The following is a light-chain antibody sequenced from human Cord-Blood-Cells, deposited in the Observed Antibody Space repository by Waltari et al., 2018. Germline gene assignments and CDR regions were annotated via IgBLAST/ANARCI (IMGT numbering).Light chain of an antibody. CDR3: QQYNNWPPVDT. CDR1: QSVSSN. Sequence: EIVMTQSPATLSVSPGERATLSCRASQSVSSNLAWYQQKPGQAPRLLIYGASTRATGIPARFSGSGSGTECTLTISSLQSEDFAVYYCQQYNNWPPVDTFGQGTKLEIK. J-gene: IGKJ2*01. V-gene: IGKV3-15*01. CDR2: GAS.